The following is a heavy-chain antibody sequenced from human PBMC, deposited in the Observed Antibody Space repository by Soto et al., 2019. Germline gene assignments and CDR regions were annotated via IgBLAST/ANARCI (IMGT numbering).Heavy chain of an antibody. D-gene: IGHD4-17*01. V-gene: IGHV1-46*02. J-gene: IGHJ4*02. CDR1: GYNFNQYY. Sequence: QVQLAQSGAEVRKPGASVRLSCETSGYNFNQYYIHWVRQAPGQGLEWMGIINLRGGTTEYAHKFRGRVTVTGDTSTSTAYMQLSSLRPDDTAVYFCARGPDDSDVPRWDYWGQGTLVTVSS. CDR2: INLRGGTT. CDR3: ARGPDDSDVPRWDY.